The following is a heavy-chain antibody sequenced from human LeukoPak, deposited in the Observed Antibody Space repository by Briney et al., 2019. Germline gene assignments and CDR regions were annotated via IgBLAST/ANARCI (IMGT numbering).Heavy chain of an antibody. J-gene: IGHJ4*02. CDR1: GYTFTSYA. D-gene: IGHD4-17*01. Sequence: ASVKVSCKASGYTFTSYAMHWVRQAPGQRLEWMRWINAGNGNTKYSQKFQGRVTITRDTSASTAYMELSSLRSEDTAVYYCARDADGDYVMDYWGQGTLVTVSS. CDR3: ARDADGDYVMDY. V-gene: IGHV1-3*01. CDR2: INAGNGNT.